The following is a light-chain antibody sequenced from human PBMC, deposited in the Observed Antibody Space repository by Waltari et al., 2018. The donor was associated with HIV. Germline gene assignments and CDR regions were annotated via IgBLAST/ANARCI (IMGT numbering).Light chain of an antibody. CDR1: HSLFYSSNHRPY. Sequence: DIVMSPSPDFLAVSLGARAAITCKSSHSLFYSSNHRPYLSWYQQKPRQPPKLLIYWSSIRESGVPERFSGSGFGTDFTLTITSLQADDVAVYYCHQYNTAPYTFGQGTNLEIK. CDR2: WSS. V-gene: IGKV4-1*01. J-gene: IGKJ2*01. CDR3: HQYNTAPYT.